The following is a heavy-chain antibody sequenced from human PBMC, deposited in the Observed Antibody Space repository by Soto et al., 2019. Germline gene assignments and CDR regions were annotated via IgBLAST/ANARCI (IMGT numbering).Heavy chain of an antibody. V-gene: IGHV3-23*01. Sequence: QPWWSLRLSCSASVFTCSIYAMTWFRQSPGKGLEWVSSMSRTGDNTYYADSVKGRFTISRDNSKNTLYLQMNSLRAEDTAIYYCAKDQSNSNPLYYFDFWGPGTLVTVSS. D-gene: IGHD3-22*01. CDR3: AKDQSNSNPLYYFDF. CDR1: VFTCSIYA. J-gene: IGHJ4*02. CDR2: MSRTGDNT.